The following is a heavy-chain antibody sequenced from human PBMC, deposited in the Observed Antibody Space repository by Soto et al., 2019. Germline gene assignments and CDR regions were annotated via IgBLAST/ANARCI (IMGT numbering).Heavy chain of an antibody. V-gene: IGHV3-23*01. CDR3: AKDSSVTTSLYFYYYGFDV. CDR1: GFTFNHYA. Sequence: VQLLESGGGLVQPGGSLRLACTASGFTFNHYAMTWVRQAPGRGLEWVAAVSGRGGSKKYADSVTGRFIISRDNSNTTLYLQMDSLGGEDTAVYYCAKDSSVTTSLYFYYYGFDVWGQGTTVTVSS. D-gene: IGHD2-21*02. CDR2: VSGRGGSK. J-gene: IGHJ6*01.